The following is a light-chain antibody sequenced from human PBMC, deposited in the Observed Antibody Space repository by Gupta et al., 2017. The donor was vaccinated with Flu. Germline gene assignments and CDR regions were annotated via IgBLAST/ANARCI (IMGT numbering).Light chain of an antibody. CDR2: AAS. CDR1: QDISNY. Sequence: SLSESVGDRVAITCRARQDISNYLDWYQKTPGKAPQLLIYAASTWQSGVISRFSGSGDGTDVTLAISSRQPEDVASYYCQEENRDPPGITFGGGTRVEIK. V-gene: IGKV1-27*01. CDR3: QEENRDPPGIT. J-gene: IGKJ4*01.